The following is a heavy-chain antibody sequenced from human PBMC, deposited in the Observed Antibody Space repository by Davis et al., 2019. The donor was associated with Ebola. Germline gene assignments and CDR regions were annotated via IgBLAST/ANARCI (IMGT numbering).Heavy chain of an antibody. CDR3: ARVIGGWWSPRFDY. CDR1: GGSFSGYY. V-gene: IGHV4-34*01. D-gene: IGHD6-19*01. J-gene: IGHJ4*02. Sequence: MPSETLSLTCAVYGGSFSGYYWSWIRQPPGKGLEWIGEINHSGSTNYHPSLKSRVTISVDTSKNQFSLKLSSVTAADTAVYYCARVIGGWWSPRFDYWGQGTLVTVSS. CDR2: INHSGST.